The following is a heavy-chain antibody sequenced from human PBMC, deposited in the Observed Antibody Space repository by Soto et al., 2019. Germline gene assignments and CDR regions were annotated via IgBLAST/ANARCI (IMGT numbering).Heavy chain of an antibody. CDR3: SRDFTSGGYDF. V-gene: IGHV3-53*01. J-gene: IGHJ4*02. CDR2: LSDGGRS. D-gene: IGHD5-12*01. Sequence: LRLSCAASGFSVSSTYMSWVRQAPGKGLEWVSTLSDGGRSHYADSVTGRFSVSRDSSKNTLYLQMSGLRADDTAIYYCSRDFTSGGYDFRGQGTQVTVSS. CDR1: GFSVSSTY.